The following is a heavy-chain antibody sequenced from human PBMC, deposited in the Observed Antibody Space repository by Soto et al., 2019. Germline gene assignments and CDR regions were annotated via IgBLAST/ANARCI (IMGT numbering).Heavy chain of an antibody. CDR3: AREDDGGDRDYYGLDV. V-gene: IGHV4-59*12. J-gene: IGHJ6*02. CDR2: IYYTGST. CDR1: SGSIGTYY. D-gene: IGHD2-21*02. Sequence: SETLSLTCTVSSGSIGTYYWSWIRQPPGKGLEWIGYIYYTGSTNYNPSLKTRVAISMDTSKNQFSLNLSSVTAADTAVYFCAREDDGGDRDYYGLDVWGQGTTVTVSS.